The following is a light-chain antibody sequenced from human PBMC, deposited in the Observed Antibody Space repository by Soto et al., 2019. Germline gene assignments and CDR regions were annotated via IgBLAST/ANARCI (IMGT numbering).Light chain of an antibody. CDR2: EVS. V-gene: IGLV2-8*01. CDR3: SSYAGSNNLL. J-gene: IGLJ2*01. CDR1: SSDVGGYKY. Sequence: QSVLTQPPSASGSPGQSVTISCTGTSSDVGGYKYVSWYQQHPGKAPKVMIYEVSKRPSGVPDRFSGSKSGNTASLTVSGLQAEDEADYYCSSYAGSNNLLFGGGTKVTVL.